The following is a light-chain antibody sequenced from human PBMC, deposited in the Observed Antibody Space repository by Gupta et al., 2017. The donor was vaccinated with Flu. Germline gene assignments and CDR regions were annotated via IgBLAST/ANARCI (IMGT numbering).Light chain of an antibody. CDR1: RSNIGAGYD. CDR3: QSYDNSLSGSKV. Sequence: QSVLTQPPSVSGAPGQRVTISCTGSRSNIGAGYDVHWYQQIPGTAPKVVIYGNKNRPSGVPDRFSGSKSVTSASLVIAGLQAEDEADYYCQSYDNSLSGSKVFGGGTKLTVL. CDR2: GNK. V-gene: IGLV1-40*01. J-gene: IGLJ3*02.